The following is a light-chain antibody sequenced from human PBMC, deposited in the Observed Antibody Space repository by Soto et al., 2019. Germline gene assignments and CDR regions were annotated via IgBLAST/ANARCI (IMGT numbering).Light chain of an antibody. CDR3: QQYGSSPQVT. V-gene: IGKV3-20*01. CDR2: GAS. CDR1: QSISAN. J-gene: IGKJ5*01. Sequence: EIVLTQSPATLSVSPGEIATLSFSASQSISANLAWYQQKPGQAPRLLIYGASTRATGIPDRFSGSGSGTDFTLTISRLEPEDFAVYYCQQYGSSPQVTFGQGTRLEIK.